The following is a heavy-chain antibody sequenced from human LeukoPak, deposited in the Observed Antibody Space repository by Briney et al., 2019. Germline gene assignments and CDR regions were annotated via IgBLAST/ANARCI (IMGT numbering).Heavy chain of an antibody. CDR2: MNPNSGNT. CDR3: ARGRYGGNYRVLLA. V-gene: IGHV1-8*01. Sequence: GASVKVSCKASGYTFTSYDINWVRQATGQGLEWMGWMNPNSGNTGYAQKFQGRVTMTRNTSISTAYMELSSRRSEDTAVYYCARGRYGGNYRVLLAWGQGTLVTVSS. D-gene: IGHD4-23*01. J-gene: IGHJ5*02. CDR1: GYTFTSYD.